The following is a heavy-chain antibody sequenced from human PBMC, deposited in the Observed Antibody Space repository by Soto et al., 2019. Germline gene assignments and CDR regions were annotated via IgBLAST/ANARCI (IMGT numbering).Heavy chain of an antibody. J-gene: IGHJ4*02. D-gene: IGHD4-4*01. CDR1: GGSISSGDYY. CDR3: ASSPTTVTTGGAFDY. V-gene: IGHV4-30-4*01. CDR2: IYYSGST. Sequence: LSLTCTVSGGSISSGDYYWSWIRQPPGKGLEWTGYIYYSGSTYYNPSLKSRVTISVDTSKNQFSLKLSSVTAADTAVYYCASSPTTVTTGGAFDYWGQGTLVTVSS.